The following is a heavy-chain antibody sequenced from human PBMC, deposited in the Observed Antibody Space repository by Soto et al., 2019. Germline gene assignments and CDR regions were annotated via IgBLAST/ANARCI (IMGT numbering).Heavy chain of an antibody. V-gene: IGHV4-59*01. CDR3: ARDNIEEYEIYYYYYMDV. J-gene: IGHJ6*03. CDR1: GGSISSYY. D-gene: IGHD3-9*01. Sequence: PSETLSLTCTVSGGSISSYYWSWIRQPPGKGLEWIGYIYYSGSTNCNPSLKSRVTISVDTSKNQFSLKLSSVTAADTAVYYCARDNIEEYEIYYYYYMDVWGKGTTVPVSS. CDR2: IYYSGST.